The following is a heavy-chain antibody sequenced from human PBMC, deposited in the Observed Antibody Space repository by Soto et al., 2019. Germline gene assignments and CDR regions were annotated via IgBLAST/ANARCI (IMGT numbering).Heavy chain of an antibody. Sequence: EVQLLESGGALVQPGGSLRLSCVASGFTYVKYAMSWVRQAPGKGPEWVSGISGDAGRTFYADSVKGRFTISRDNSNNTVYLQMNSLRVEDTAVYYCVKDTVVVINGGDFDYWGQGTLVTVSS. CDR2: ISGDAGRT. D-gene: IGHD3-22*01. CDR1: GFTYVKYA. V-gene: IGHV3-23*01. CDR3: VKDTVVVINGGDFDY. J-gene: IGHJ4*02.